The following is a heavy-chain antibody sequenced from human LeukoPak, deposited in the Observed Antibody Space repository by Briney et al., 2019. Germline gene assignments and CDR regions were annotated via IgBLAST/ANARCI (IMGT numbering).Heavy chain of an antibody. J-gene: IGHJ5*02. CDR3: AREKCSSTSCFENWFDP. V-gene: IGHV4-59*12. CDR2: IYYSGST. Sequence: KPSETLSLTCTVSGGSISSYYWSWIRQPPGKGLEWIGYIYYSGSTNYNPSLKSRVTISVDTSKNQFSLKLSSVTAADTAVYYCAREKCSSTSCFENWFDPWGQGTLVTVSS. CDR1: GGSISSYY. D-gene: IGHD2-2*01.